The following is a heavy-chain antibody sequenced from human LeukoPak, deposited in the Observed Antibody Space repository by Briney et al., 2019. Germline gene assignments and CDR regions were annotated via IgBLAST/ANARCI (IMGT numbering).Heavy chain of an antibody. CDR1: GGSISSYY. J-gene: IGHJ4*02. V-gene: IGHV4-59*01. Sequence: PSETLSLTCTVSGGSISSYYWSWIRQPLGKGLEWIGYIYYSGSTNYNPSLKSRVTISVDTSKNQFSLKLGSVTAADTAVYYCARRGDSSGYYYFDYWGQGTLVTVSS. D-gene: IGHD3-22*01. CDR3: ARRGDSSGYYYFDY. CDR2: IYYSGST.